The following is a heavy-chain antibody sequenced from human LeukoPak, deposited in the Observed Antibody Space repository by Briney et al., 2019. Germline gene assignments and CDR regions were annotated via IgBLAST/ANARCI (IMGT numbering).Heavy chain of an antibody. CDR3: ACGLAKPLIFDY. V-gene: IGHV4-30-2*01. CDR2: IYHSGST. Sequence: SETLSLTCAVSGGSISSGGYSWSWIRQPPGKDLEWIGYIYHSGSTYYNPSLKSRVTISVDRSKNQFSLKLSSVTAADTAVYYCACGLAKPLIFDYWGQGTLVTVSS. CDR1: GGSISSGGYS. J-gene: IGHJ4*02. D-gene: IGHD3/OR15-3a*01.